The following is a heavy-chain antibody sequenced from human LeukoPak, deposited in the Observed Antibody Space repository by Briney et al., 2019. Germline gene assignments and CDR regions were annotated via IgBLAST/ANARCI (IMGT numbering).Heavy chain of an antibody. J-gene: IGHJ3*02. D-gene: IGHD2-15*01. CDR3: ARVFIDCSGGSCYSDAFDI. V-gene: IGHV4-59*01. CDR1: GGSISSYY. Sequence: SETLSLTCTVSGGSISSYYWSWIRQPPGKGLEWIGYFYYSGSTNYNPSLKSRVTISVDTSKNQFSLKLSSVTAADTAVYYCARVFIDCSGGSCYSDAFDIWGQGTMVTVSS. CDR2: FYYSGST.